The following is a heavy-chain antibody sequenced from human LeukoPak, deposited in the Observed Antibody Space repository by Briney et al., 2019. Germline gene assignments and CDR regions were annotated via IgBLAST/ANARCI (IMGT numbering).Heavy chain of an antibody. J-gene: IGHJ6*03. CDR2: IYYSGST. CDR1: GGSISSYY. V-gene: IGHV4-59*12. CDR3: ARDLAARDYYYMDV. D-gene: IGHD2-15*01. Sequence: PSETLSLTCTVSGGSISSYYWSWLRQPPGKGLEWIGYIYYSGSTNYNPSLKSRVTISVDTSKNQFSLKLSSVTAADTAVYYCARDLAARDYYYMDVWGKGTTVTVSS.